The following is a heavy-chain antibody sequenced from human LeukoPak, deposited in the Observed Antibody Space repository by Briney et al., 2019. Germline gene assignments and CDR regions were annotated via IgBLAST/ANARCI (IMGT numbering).Heavy chain of an antibody. J-gene: IGHJ4*02. V-gene: IGHV4-59*01. CDR3: ARDSGDLLDY. Sequence: SETLSLTCTVSGGSISSYYWSWIRQPPGKGLEWIGYIYYSGSTNYNPSLKSRVTISVDTSKNQFSLNLSSVTAADTAVYYCARDSGDLLDYWGQGTLVTVSS. D-gene: IGHD4-17*01. CDR2: IYYSGST. CDR1: GGSISSYY.